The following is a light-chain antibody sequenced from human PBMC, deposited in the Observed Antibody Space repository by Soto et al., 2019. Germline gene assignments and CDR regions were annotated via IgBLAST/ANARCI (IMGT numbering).Light chain of an antibody. Sequence: QSALTQPASVSGSPGQSVTISCTGTSSDVGGYNYVSWYQQHSGKAPKLMIYEVSNRPSGVSNRFSGSKSGNTASLTISGLQAEDEANYYCSSYASSDTLFWVFGGGTKLTVL. CDR2: EVS. CDR3: SSYASSDTLFWV. CDR1: SSDVGGYNY. V-gene: IGLV2-14*01. J-gene: IGLJ3*02.